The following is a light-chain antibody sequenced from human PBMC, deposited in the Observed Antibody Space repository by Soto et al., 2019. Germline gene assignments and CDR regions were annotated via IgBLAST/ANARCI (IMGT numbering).Light chain of an antibody. Sequence: DIQMTQSPSSLSATVGDRVTITCQAGQDVAKYVNWYQQKAGKAPKLLIYDASNLETGVPSRFSGSGSGTHFTFTIDSLQPEDFTTYYCQHYFTLPITSGQGTLPEI. J-gene: IGKJ5*01. CDR3: QHYFTLPIT. V-gene: IGKV1-33*01. CDR1: QDVAKY. CDR2: DAS.